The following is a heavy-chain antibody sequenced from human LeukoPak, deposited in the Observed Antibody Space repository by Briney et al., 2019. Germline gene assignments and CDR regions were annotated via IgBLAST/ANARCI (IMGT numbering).Heavy chain of an antibody. V-gene: IGHV4-39*07. CDR2: INHSGST. J-gene: IGHJ4*02. CDR1: GGSISNGDYY. D-gene: IGHD2-15*01. Sequence: SETLSLTCTVSGGSISNGDYYWGWIRQPPGKGLEWIGEINHSGSTNYNPSLKSRVTISVDTSKNQFSLKLSSVTAADTAVYYCARKDRRYCSGGSCYGFDYWGQGTLVTVSS. CDR3: ARKDRRYCSGGSCYGFDY.